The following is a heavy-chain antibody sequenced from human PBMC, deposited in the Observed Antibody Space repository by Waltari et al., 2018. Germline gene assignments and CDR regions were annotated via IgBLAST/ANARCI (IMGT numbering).Heavy chain of an antibody. Sequence: EVQLVESGGGLVQPGGSLRPSCAASGFTFSNYAIPWVGQAPGEGLVWVSRSSVDGATTHYVDSVKGRFTVSRDNARNTLYLQMNTLRVEDTAVYYCARDYPTLGDYWGQGTRVTVSS. CDR2: SSVDGATT. J-gene: IGHJ4*02. V-gene: IGHV3-74*01. CDR1: GFTFSNYA. D-gene: IGHD3-16*01. CDR3: ARDYPTLGDY.